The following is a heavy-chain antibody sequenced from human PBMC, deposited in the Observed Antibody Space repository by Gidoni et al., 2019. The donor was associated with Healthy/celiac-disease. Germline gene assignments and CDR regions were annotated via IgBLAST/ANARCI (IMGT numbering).Heavy chain of an antibody. CDR2: IYYSGST. J-gene: IGHJ5*02. Sequence: QVQLQESGPGLVKPSETLSLTCTVSGGSVSSGSYYWSWIRQPPGKGLEWIGYIYYSGSTNYNPSLKSRVTISVDTSKNQFSLKLSSVTAADTAVYYCARDRRTNWFDPWGQGTLVTVSS. V-gene: IGHV4-61*01. CDR1: GGSVSSGSYY. CDR3: ARDRRTNWFDP.